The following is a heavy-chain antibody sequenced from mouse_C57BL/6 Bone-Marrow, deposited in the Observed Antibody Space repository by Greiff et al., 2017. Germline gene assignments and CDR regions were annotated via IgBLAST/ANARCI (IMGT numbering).Heavy chain of an antibody. CDR2: IYPRSGNT. CDR1: GYPFTSYG. Sequence: VQLQESGAELARPGASVKLSCKASGYPFTSYGISWVKPRTGPGLEWIGEIYPRSGNTYSNETFKGKATLTADKSSRTAYMELRSLTSEDSAVYFCARSPLYDYGDYWGQGTTLRVSS. D-gene: IGHD2-4*01. V-gene: IGHV1-81*01. J-gene: IGHJ2*01. CDR3: ARSPLYDYGDY.